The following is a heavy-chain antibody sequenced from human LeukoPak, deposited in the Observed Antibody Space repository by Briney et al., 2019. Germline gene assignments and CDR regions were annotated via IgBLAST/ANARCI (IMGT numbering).Heavy chain of an antibody. V-gene: IGHV4-34*01. J-gene: IGHJ4*02. CDR3: ARGSPVRYFDWLPKVFDY. Sequence: SETLSLTCAVYGGSFSGYYWSWIRQPPGKGVEWIGAINHSGSTNYNPSLKSRVTISVDTSKNQFSLKLSSVTAADTAVYYCARGSPVRYFDWLPKVFDYWGQGTLVTVSS. D-gene: IGHD3-9*01. CDR2: INHSGST. CDR1: GGSFSGYY.